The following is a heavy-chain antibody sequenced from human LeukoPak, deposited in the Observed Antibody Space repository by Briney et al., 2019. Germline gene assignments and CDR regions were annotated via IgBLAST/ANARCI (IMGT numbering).Heavy chain of an antibody. CDR2: IYSGGST. CDR1: GFTVSSTY. V-gene: IGHV3-53*05. Sequence: PGGSLRLSCAASGFTVSSTYMSWVRQAPGKGLEWVSVIYSGGSTYYADSVKGRFTISRDNSKNTLYLQMNSLRAEDTAVYYCAREADTAMAFDYWGQGTLVTVSS. D-gene: IGHD5-18*01. CDR3: AREADTAMAFDY. J-gene: IGHJ4*02.